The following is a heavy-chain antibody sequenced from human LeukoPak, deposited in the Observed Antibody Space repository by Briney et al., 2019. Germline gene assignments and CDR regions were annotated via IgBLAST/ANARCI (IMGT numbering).Heavy chain of an antibody. CDR1: GGSISHYY. V-gene: IGHV4-59*08. Sequence: SETLSLTCNVSGGSISHYYWSWIRQHPGKGLEWIGRLSYSGSTNYNPSLKSRVSISRDTSKNEFSLTPSSVTAADTAIYYCAGHHPRNTVDFWGQGTLVTVSS. J-gene: IGHJ4*02. CDR2: LSYSGST. CDR3: AGHHPRNTVDF. D-gene: IGHD2-8*02.